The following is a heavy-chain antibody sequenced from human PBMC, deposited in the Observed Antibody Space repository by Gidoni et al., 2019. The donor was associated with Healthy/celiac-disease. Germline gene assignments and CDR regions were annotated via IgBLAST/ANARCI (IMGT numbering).Heavy chain of an antibody. CDR1: RFTFSSYS. Sequence: EVQLVESGGGLVKPGGSLRLSCASSRFTFSSYSMNWVRQAPGKGLEWVSSISSSSSYIYYADSVKGRFTISRENDKNSLYLQMNSLRAEDTAVYYCERDRSHDYIWGSYYYFDYWGQGTLVTVSS. V-gene: IGHV3-21*01. J-gene: IGHJ4*02. CDR2: ISSSSSYI. CDR3: ERDRSHDYIWGSYYYFDY. D-gene: IGHD3-16*01.